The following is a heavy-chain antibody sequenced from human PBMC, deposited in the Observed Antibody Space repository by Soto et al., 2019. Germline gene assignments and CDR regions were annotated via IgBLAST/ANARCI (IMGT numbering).Heavy chain of an antibody. V-gene: IGHV4-39*01. Sequence: SETLSLTCTVSGGSISSSSYYWGWIRQPPGKGLEWIGSIYYSGSTYYNPSLKSRVTISVDTSKNQFSLKLSSVTAADTAVYYCASGTGYSSSWYGYYYYGMDVWGQGTTVTVSS. CDR3: ASGTGYSSSWYGYYYYGMDV. CDR2: IYYSGST. D-gene: IGHD6-13*01. J-gene: IGHJ6*02. CDR1: GGSISSSSYY.